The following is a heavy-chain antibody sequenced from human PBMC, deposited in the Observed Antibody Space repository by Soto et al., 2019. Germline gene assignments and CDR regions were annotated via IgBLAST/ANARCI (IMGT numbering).Heavy chain of an antibody. CDR2: SYYSGST. D-gene: IGHD3-3*01. V-gene: IGHV4-59*01. CDR1: GGSISSYY. J-gene: IGHJ6*02. Sequence: SETLSLTCTVSGGSISSYYWSWIRQPPGKGLEWIGDSYYSGSTNYNPSLKSRVTLSVDTSKNQFSLKLSSVTAADTAVYYCARGTQTYYDFWSGYPGYYYYGMDVWGQGTTVTVSS. CDR3: ARGTQTYYDFWSGYPGYYYYGMDV.